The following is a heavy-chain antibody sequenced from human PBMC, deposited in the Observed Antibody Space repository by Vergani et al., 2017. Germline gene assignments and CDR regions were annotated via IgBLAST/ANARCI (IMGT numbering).Heavy chain of an antibody. CDR2: INPSGGST. CDR3: ARDYGGNWGSDY. J-gene: IGHJ4*02. V-gene: IGHV1-46*01. CDR1: GYTFTSYY. D-gene: IGHD4-23*01. Sequence: QVQLVQSGAEVKKPGSSVKVSCKASGYTFTSYYMHWVRQAPGQGLEWMGIINPSGGSTSYAQKFQGRVTMTRDTSTSTVYMELSSLRSEDTAVYYCARDYGGNWGSDYWGQGTLVTVSS.